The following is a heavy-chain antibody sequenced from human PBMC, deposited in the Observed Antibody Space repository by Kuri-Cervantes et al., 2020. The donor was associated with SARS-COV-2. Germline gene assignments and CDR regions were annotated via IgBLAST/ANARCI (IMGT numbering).Heavy chain of an antibody. CDR3: ARDVGYGGSSELDITYFDC. V-gene: IGHV1-24*01. J-gene: IGHJ4*02. CDR1: GYTLTELS. CDR2: FDPEDGET. D-gene: IGHD4-23*01. Sequence: ASVKVSCKVSGYTLTELSMHWVRQAPGKGLEWMGGFDPEDGETIYAQKFQGRVTITADESTSTVYMEMSSLTFEDTAVYFCARDVGYGGSSELDITYFDCWGQGTLVTVSS.